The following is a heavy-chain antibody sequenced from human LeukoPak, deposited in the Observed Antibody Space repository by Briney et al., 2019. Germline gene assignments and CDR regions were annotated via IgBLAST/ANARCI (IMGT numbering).Heavy chain of an antibody. CDR1: GGSISAYY. CDR2: IYASGDT. J-gene: IGHJ4*02. V-gene: IGHV4-4*07. Sequence: SETLSLTCAVSGGSISAYYWSWIRQPAGKGLEWIGRIYASGDTNYNSSLKSRVIMSVDTSKNQVSLILTSVTAADTAVYYCARDPSYSRGYYDYWGRGTLVTVSS. CDR3: ARDPSYSRGYYDY. D-gene: IGHD2-21*01.